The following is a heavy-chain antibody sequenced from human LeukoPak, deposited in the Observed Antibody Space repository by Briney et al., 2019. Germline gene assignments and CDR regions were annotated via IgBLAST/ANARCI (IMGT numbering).Heavy chain of an antibody. CDR1: GFTVSSNY. CDR2: IYSGGST. J-gene: IGHJ6*03. CDR3: ARVWSGYDLYYYYMDV. Sequence: GGSLRLSCAASGFTVSSNYMSWVRQAPGKGLEWVSVIYSGGSTYYADSVKGRFTISRDNSKNTLYLQMNSLGAEDTAVYYCARVWSGYDLYYYYMDVWGKGTTVTVSS. V-gene: IGHV3-66*02. D-gene: IGHD5-12*01.